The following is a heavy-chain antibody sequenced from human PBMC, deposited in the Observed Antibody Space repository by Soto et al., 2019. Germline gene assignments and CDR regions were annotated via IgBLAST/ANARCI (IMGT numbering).Heavy chain of an antibody. CDR2: IYWDDDD. J-gene: IGHJ4*02. Sequence: QITLKESGPMVVKPTQTLTLTCTVSGFSLSTSGVGVGWIRQCPGKALEWLALIYWDDDDRYSPSLRSRLTITKDTSKNQVVLTLTNMDPVDTGTYYCVHRVMVPAVRAFDFWGQGTLVTVSS. V-gene: IGHV2-5*02. D-gene: IGHD2-21*02. CDR1: GFSLSTSGVG. CDR3: VHRVMVPAVRAFDF.